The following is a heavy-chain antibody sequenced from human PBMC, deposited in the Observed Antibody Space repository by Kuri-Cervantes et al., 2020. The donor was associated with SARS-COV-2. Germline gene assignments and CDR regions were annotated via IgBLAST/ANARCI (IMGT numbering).Heavy chain of an antibody. CDR1: GGSFSGYY. J-gene: IGHJ6*03. V-gene: IGHV4-34*01. CDR2: INHSGST. D-gene: IGHD4-17*01. Sequence: ESLKISCAVYGGSFSGYYWSWIRQPPGKGLEWIGEINHSGSTNYNPSLKSRVTILVDTSAKQFSLHLSSVTAADTAVYYCARAYGFLRYIYYMDVWGRGTTVTVSS. CDR3: ARAYGFLRYIYYMDV.